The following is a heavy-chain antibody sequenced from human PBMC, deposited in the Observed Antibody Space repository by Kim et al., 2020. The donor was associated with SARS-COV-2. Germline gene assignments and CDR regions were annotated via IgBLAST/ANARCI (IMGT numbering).Heavy chain of an antibody. CDR3: AKDVIPVETMIVVVITPSFGY. CDR2: ISGSGGST. D-gene: IGHD3-22*01. CDR1: GFTFSSYA. Sequence: GGSLRLSCAASGFTFSSYAMSWVRQAPGKGLEWVSAISGSGGSTYYADSVKGRFTISRDNSKNTLYLQMNSLRAEDTAVYYCAKDVIPVETMIVVVITPSFGYWGQGTLVTVSS. V-gene: IGHV3-23*01. J-gene: IGHJ4*02.